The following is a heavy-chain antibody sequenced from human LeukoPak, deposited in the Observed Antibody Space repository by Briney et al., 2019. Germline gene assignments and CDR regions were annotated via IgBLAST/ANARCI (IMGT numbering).Heavy chain of an antibody. D-gene: IGHD2-2*01. CDR1: GFTFSVYS. CDR2: INGDSSST. J-gene: IGHJ4*02. Sequence: PGGSLRLSCAASGFTFSVYSLNWVRQAPGKGLERVSSINGDSSSTCYADSVKGRFTISRDNAENSLYLQMNNLRGEDTAVYYCARGGSRTTPSRYFDYWGQGILVTVSS. V-gene: IGHV3-21*04. CDR3: ARGGSRTTPSRYFDY.